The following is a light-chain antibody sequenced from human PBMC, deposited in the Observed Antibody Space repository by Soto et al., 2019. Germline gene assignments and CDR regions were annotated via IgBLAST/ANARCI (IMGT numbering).Light chain of an antibody. CDR2: EVR. V-gene: IGLV2-14*01. Sequence: QSALTQPASVSGSAGQSITISCSGTMRDVGAYNLVSWYQQHPGTAPKLIIYEVRNRPSGISSLFSGSRSGNTASLTISGLQPEDEGYYYCSAYTARSTLVFGGWAKLNVL. J-gene: IGLJ3*02. CDR3: SAYTARSTLV. CDR1: MRDVGAYNL.